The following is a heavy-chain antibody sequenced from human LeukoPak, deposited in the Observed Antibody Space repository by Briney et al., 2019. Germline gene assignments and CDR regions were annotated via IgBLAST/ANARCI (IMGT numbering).Heavy chain of an antibody. CDR2: INPDSGGT. J-gene: IGHJ4*02. CDR1: GYTFSGHY. V-gene: IGHV1-2*02. Sequence: ASVKVSCKASGYTFSGHYMHWVRQAPGQGLEWMGWINPDSGGTNSAQKFQGRVTMTRDTSISTAHMELTRLTSDDTAVYYCARDGNFDYWGQGTLVAVSS. CDR3: ARDGNFDY.